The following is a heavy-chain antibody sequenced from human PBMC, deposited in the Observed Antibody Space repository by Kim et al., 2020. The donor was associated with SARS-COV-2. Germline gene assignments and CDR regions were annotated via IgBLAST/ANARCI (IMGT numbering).Heavy chain of an antibody. CDR3: AREGQDLGSWAVYHYYGMDV. CDR1: GASISSSKYY. V-gene: IGHV4-39*02. CDR2: IYYSGST. J-gene: IGHJ6*02. Sequence: SETLSLTCTVSGASISSSKYYWGWIRQPPGKGLEWIGSIYYSGSTYYNPSLKSRVTISLDTSNNHFSLNLSSVTAADTAVYYCAREGQDLGSWAVYHYYGMDVWGRGTTVTVSS. D-gene: IGHD3-16*01.